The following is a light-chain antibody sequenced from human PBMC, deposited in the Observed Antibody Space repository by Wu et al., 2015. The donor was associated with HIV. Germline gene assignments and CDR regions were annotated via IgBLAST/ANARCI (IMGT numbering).Light chain of an antibody. CDR2: GAS. Sequence: EIVLTQSPDTLSVSPGERATLSCRASQSVSSKLAWYQQKPGQAPSLLIYGASIRATGIPARFSGSGSGTEFTLTISSMQSEDFAVYCCQQYYNWPPITFGQGTRLEIK. V-gene: IGKV3-15*01. J-gene: IGKJ5*01. CDR1: QSVSSK. CDR3: QQYYNWPPIT.